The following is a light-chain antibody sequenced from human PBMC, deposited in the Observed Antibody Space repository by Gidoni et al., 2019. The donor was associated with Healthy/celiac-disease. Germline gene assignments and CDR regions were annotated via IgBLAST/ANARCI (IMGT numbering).Light chain of an antibody. Sequence: QSVLTPPPPVPGATGQRVTISCTGSSSTIGAGYDVHWYQQLPRTAPKLLIYGNSNRPSGVPDRFSCSKSGTSASPPITALQAEDEAAYYCQSYYSSLSGSVFGGGTKLTVL. J-gene: IGLJ2*01. CDR1: SSTIGAGYD. CDR2: GNS. CDR3: QSYYSSLSGSV. V-gene: IGLV1-40*01.